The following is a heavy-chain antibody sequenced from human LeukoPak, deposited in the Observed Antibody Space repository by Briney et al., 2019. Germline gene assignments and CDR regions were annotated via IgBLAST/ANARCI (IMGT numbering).Heavy chain of an antibody. Sequence: ASVKVSCKTSGGTFSSFAISWVRQAPGQGLEWMGGFIPIFGTANYAQKFQGRVTITADESTSTAYMELSSLRSEDTAVYYCVSENGGIAAAGPDYWGQGTLVTVSS. V-gene: IGHV1-69*13. CDR1: GGTFSSFA. CDR3: VSENGGIAAAGPDY. CDR2: FIPIFGTA. D-gene: IGHD6-13*01. J-gene: IGHJ4*02.